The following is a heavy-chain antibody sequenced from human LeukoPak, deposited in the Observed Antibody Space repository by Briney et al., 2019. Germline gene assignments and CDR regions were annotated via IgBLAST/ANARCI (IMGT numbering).Heavy chain of an antibody. J-gene: IGHJ6*03. CDR1: GGSFSGYY. V-gene: IGHV4-34*01. Sequence: SETLSLTCAVYGGSFSGYYWSWIRQPPGKGLEWIGEINHSGSTNYNPSLKSRVTISVDTSKNQFSLKLSSVTGADTAVYYCARARLPPPSRTAYYYYMDVWGKGTTVTVS. CDR3: ARARLPPPSRTAYYYYMDV. D-gene: IGHD2-2*01. CDR2: INHSGST.